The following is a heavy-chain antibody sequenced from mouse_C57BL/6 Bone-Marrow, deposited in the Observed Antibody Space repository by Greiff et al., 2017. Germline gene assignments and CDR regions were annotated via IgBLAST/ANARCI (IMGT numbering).Heavy chain of an antibody. D-gene: IGHD1-3*01. V-gene: IGHV1-9*01. CDR3: AELRAGVAY. CDR1: GYTFTGYW. CDR2: ILPGSGST. J-gene: IGHJ3*01. Sequence: QVQLQQSGAELMKPGASVKLSCKATGYTFTGYWIEWVKQRPGHGLEWIGEILPGSGSTNYNEKFKGKATFTADTSSNSAYMQLGSLTTEDSAISYCAELRAGVAYWGQGTLVTVSA.